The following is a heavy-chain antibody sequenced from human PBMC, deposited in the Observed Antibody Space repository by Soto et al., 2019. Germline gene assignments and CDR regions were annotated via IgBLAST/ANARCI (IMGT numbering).Heavy chain of an antibody. CDR1: GFTFSSYA. CDR3: ARVRIAAAPEVSYYYGMDV. CDR2: ISYDGSNK. J-gene: IGHJ6*02. V-gene: IGHV3-30-3*01. Sequence: GGSLRLSCAASGFTFSSYAMHWVRQAPGKGLEWVAVISYDGSNKYYADSVKGRFTISRDNSKNTLYLQMNSLRAEDTAVYYCARVRIAAAPEVSYYYGMDVWGQGTTVTVSS. D-gene: IGHD6-13*01.